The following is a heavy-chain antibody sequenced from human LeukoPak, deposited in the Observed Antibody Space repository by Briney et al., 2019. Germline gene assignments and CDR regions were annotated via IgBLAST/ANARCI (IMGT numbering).Heavy chain of an antibody. Sequence: GGSLRLSCAGSGFTFSSYAMSWVRQAPGKGLEWVSTISGSGGAGTYYADSVKGRFTISRDNSKNTLYLQMNSLRAEDTAVYYCAKDKVGLQTPVDYWGQGTLVTVSS. CDR1: GFTFSSYA. CDR2: ISGSGGAGT. J-gene: IGHJ4*02. CDR3: AKDKVGLQTPVDY. D-gene: IGHD5-24*01. V-gene: IGHV3-23*01.